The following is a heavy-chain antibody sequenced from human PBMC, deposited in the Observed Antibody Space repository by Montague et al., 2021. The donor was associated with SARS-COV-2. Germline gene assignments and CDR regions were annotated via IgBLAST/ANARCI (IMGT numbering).Heavy chain of an antibody. CDR2: ISYSGST. J-gene: IGHJ3*02. CDR3: ARHITGSGNAFDI. Sequence: ETLSLTCTVSGGSISSTSYYWGWIRQPPGKGLEWIGSISYSGSTYYKSSLKSRVTISVDTSKNQFSLRLSSVTAADTAVYYCARHITGSGNAFDIWGQGTMVTVAS. V-gene: IGHV4-39*01. D-gene: IGHD3-10*01. CDR1: GGSISSTSYY.